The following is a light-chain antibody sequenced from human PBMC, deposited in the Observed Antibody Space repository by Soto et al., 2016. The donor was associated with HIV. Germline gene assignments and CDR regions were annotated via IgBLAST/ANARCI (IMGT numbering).Light chain of an antibody. CDR2: DAS. CDR3: QQYYSFPRT. V-gene: IGKV1-33*01. Sequence: DIQMTQSPSSLSASVGDRVTITCQASQDISRYLNWYQQKPGQAPHVLISDASNLETGVPSRFSGSGSGTDFTLTISCLQSEDFATYYCQQYYSFPRTFGQGTKVEIK. CDR1: QDISRY. J-gene: IGKJ1*01.